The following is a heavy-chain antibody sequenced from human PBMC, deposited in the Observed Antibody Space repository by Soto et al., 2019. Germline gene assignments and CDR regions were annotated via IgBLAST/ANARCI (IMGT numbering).Heavy chain of an antibody. CDR2: IKSKTDGGTT. Sequence: PGGSLRLSCAASGFTFSNAWMNWVRQAPGKGLEWVGRIKSKTDGGTTDYAAPVKGRFTISRDDSKNTLYLQMNSLKTEDTAVYYCTTDRASGQWLVLEGYYGMDVWGQGTKVTVSS. CDR3: TTDRASGQWLVLEGYYGMDV. D-gene: IGHD6-19*01. V-gene: IGHV3-15*07. J-gene: IGHJ6*02. CDR1: GFTFSNAW.